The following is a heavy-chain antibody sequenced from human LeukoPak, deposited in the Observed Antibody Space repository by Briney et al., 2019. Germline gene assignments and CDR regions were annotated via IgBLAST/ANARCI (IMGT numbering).Heavy chain of an antibody. Sequence: ASVKVSCKASGYTFTSYGISWVRQAPGQGLEWMGWISPYNCDTNYVQKLQDRVTMTTDTSTSTAYMEVRSLRSDDTAVYYCARDGYYRHFDYWGQGTLVTVSS. D-gene: IGHD3-22*01. J-gene: IGHJ4*02. CDR3: ARDGYYRHFDY. V-gene: IGHV1-18*01. CDR2: ISPYNCDT. CDR1: GYTFTSYG.